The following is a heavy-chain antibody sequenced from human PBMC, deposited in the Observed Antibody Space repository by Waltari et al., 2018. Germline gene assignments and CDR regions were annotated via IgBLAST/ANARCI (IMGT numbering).Heavy chain of an antibody. D-gene: IGHD6-13*01. V-gene: IGHV4-39*01. CDR1: GGSISSSSYY. Sequence: QLQLQESGPGLVKPSEPLSLTCPVSGGSISSSSYYWGWIRPPPGKGLEWIGSISDSGSNYDNPSLKSRVTIAVEKSKNQFSLKLSAVNAAETAVYYCAGGGYSSSWYPNWFDPWGQGTLVTVSS. J-gene: IGHJ5*02. CDR3: AGGGYSSSWYPNWFDP. CDR2: ISDSGSN.